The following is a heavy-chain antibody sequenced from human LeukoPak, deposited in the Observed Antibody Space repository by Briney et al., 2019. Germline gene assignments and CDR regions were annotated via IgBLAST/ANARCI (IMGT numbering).Heavy chain of an antibody. CDR1: GFTFSSYA. CDR3: ARAQLTSMVADY. CDR2: IKQDGSEK. J-gene: IGHJ4*02. Sequence: GGSLRLSCAASGFTFSSYAMSWVRQAPGKGLEWVANIKQDGSEKYYVDSVKGRFTISRDNAKNSLYLQMNSLRAEDTAVYYCARAQLTSMVADYWGQGTLVTVSS. V-gene: IGHV3-7*01. D-gene: IGHD5-18*01.